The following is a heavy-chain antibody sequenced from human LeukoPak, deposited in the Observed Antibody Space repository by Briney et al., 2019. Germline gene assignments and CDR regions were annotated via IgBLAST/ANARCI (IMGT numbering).Heavy chain of an antibody. Sequence: SVKVSSKASGGTFIIYVISWVRQAPGQGLEWMGGIIPIFGTANYAQKFQGRVTITADESTSTAYMELSSLRSEDTAVYYCARDTLGYGGNSEDDYWGQGTLVTVSS. CDR3: ARDTLGYGGNSEDDY. J-gene: IGHJ4*02. CDR2: IIPIFGTA. D-gene: IGHD4-23*01. V-gene: IGHV1-69*01. CDR1: GGTFIIYV.